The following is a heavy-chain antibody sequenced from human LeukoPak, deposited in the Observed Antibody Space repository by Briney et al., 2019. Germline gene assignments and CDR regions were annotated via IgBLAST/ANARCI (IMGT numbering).Heavy chain of an antibody. CDR2: VSGSGNA. CDR3: AREDLRGPTTYWFDV. J-gene: IGHJ5*02. V-gene: IGHV4-61*02. Sequence: SETLSLTCTLSVASISNDRYYCSWVRLPAGKGLEWIGRVSGSGNANYNPSLGSRITVSRDTSKNQFSLELTSVTAADSAVYYCAREDLRGPTTYWFDVWGQGTLVTVSS. CDR1: VASISNDRYY. D-gene: IGHD1-14*01.